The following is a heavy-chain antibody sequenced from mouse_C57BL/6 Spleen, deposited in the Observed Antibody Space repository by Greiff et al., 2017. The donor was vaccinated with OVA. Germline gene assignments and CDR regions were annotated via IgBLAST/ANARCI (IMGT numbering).Heavy chain of an antibody. V-gene: IGHV14-4*01. CDR3: TNYGSSYGAMDY. D-gene: IGHD1-1*01. CDR1: GFNIKDDY. J-gene: IGHJ4*01. Sequence: EVQVVESGAELVRPGASVKLSCTASGFNIKDDYMHWVKQRPEQGLEWIGWIDPENGDTEYASKFQGKATITADPSSNTAYLQLSSLTSEDTAVYYCTNYGSSYGAMDYWGQGTSVTVSS. CDR2: IDPENGDT.